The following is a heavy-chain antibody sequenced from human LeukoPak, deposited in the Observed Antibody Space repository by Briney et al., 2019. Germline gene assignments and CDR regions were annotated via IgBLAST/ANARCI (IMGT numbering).Heavy chain of an antibody. V-gene: IGHV3-11*04. Sequence: PGGSLRLSCAASGFTFSDYYMSWIRQAPGKGLEWVSYMSNSGNTIHYADSVKGRFTISRDNAKNSLYLQMNSLRAEDTAVYYCARSDTANDYWGQGTLVIVSS. CDR3: ARSDTANDY. J-gene: IGHJ4*02. CDR2: MSNSGNTI. D-gene: IGHD5-18*01. CDR1: GFTFSDYY.